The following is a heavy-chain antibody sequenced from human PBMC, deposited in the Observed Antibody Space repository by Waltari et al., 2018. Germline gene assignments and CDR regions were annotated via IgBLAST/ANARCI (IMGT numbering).Heavy chain of an antibody. J-gene: IGHJ3*02. CDR3: ARGQYTGYDRGAFDI. CDR2: VYYSGST. Sequence: QVQLQESGPGLVKPSETLSLSCTVSGGAISRYYWSWLRQPPGKGLEWIGYVYYSGSTNYKPSHESRATISVDTSKNQFSLKLNSVTAADTAVYYCARGQYTGYDRGAFDIWSQGTMVTVSS. CDR1: GGAISRYY. V-gene: IGHV4-59*01. D-gene: IGHD5-12*01.